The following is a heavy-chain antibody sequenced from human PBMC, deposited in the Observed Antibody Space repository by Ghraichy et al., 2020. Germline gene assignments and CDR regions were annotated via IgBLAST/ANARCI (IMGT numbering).Heavy chain of an antibody. Sequence: SETLTLTCTVSGGSISSSSYYWGWIRQPPGKGLEWIGSIYYSGSTYYNPSLKSRVTISVDTSKNQFSLKLSSVTAADPAVYYCARHGPPTYYDILTGYYSRPNYFDYWGQGTLVTVSS. D-gene: IGHD3-9*01. J-gene: IGHJ4*02. CDR3: ARHGPPTYYDILTGYYSRPNYFDY. V-gene: IGHV4-39*01. CDR1: GGSISSSSYY. CDR2: IYYSGST.